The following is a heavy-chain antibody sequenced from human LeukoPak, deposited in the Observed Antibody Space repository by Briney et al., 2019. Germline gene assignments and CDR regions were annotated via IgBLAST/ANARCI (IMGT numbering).Heavy chain of an antibody. CDR3: ARHDSSGEFDY. V-gene: IGHV4-59*08. J-gene: IGHJ4*02. CDR2: IYYSGST. D-gene: IGHD3-22*01. Sequence: SETLSLTCTVSGGSISDYYWSWIRQSPGKRLEWIGFIYYSGSTNYNPSLKSRVTISVDTSKNQFSLKLSSVTAADTAVYYCARHDSSGEFDYWGQGTLVTVSS. CDR1: GGSISDYY.